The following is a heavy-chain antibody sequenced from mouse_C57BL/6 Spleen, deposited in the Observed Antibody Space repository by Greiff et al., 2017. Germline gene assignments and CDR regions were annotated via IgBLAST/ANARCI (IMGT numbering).Heavy chain of an antibody. Sequence: EVNVVESGGGLVQPKGSLKLSCAASGFSFNTYAMNWVRQAPGKGLEWVARIRSKSNNYATYYADSVKDRFTISRDDSESMLYLQMNNLKTEDTAMYYCVRHRYYGSSYYAMDYWGQGTSVTVSS. V-gene: IGHV10-1*01. CDR2: IRSKSNNYAT. D-gene: IGHD1-1*01. CDR3: VRHRYYGSSYYAMDY. CDR1: GFSFNTYA. J-gene: IGHJ4*01.